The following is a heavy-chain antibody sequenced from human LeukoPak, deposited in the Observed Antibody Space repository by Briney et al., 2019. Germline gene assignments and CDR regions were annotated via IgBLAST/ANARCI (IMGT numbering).Heavy chain of an antibody. Sequence: PGGSLRLSCAASRFTFSSYAMHWVRQAPGKGLEWVAVISYDGSNKYYADSVKGRFTISRDNSKNTLYLQMNSLRAEDTAVYYCAREVVIAAAYAFDIWGQGTMVTVSS. CDR1: RFTFSSYA. D-gene: IGHD6-13*01. V-gene: IGHV3-30-3*01. J-gene: IGHJ3*02. CDR2: ISYDGSNK. CDR3: AREVVIAAAYAFDI.